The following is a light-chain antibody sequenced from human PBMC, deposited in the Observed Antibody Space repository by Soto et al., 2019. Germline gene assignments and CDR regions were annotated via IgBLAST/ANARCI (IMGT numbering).Light chain of an antibody. CDR1: QSVISH. CDR3: QHYYNLPTLT. CDR2: GAS. J-gene: IGKJ4*01. Sequence: EIVMTQSPATLSVSPGERATLSCRASQSVISHLAWYQQKPGQAPRLLIYGASTRATGIPARFSGSGSGTEFTLTISSLQSEDFAVYYCQHYYNLPTLTFGVGTKVELK. V-gene: IGKV3-15*01.